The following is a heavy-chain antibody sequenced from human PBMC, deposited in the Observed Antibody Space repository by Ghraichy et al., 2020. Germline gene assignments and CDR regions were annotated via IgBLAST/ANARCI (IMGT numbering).Heavy chain of an antibody. CDR2: IYHSGST. V-gene: IGHV4-30-2*01. CDR1: GGSISSGGYS. D-gene: IGHD3-10*01. CDR3: ARGLLWFGELSDAFDI. Sequence: TLSLTCAVSGGSISSGGYSWSWIRQPPGKGLEWIGYIYHSGSTYYNPSLKSRVTISVDRSKNQFSLKLSSVTAADTAVYYCARGLLWFGELSDAFDIWGQGTMVTVSS. J-gene: IGHJ3*02.